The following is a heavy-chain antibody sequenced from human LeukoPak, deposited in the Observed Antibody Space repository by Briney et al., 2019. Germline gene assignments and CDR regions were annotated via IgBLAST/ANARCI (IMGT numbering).Heavy chain of an antibody. D-gene: IGHD6-13*01. Sequence: SVKVSCKASGGTFSSYAISWVRQAPGQGLEWMGGIIPIFGTANYAQRFQGRVTITTDESTSTAYMELSSLRSEDTAVYYCARSGRMAAAGIDYWGQGTLVTVSS. CDR2: IIPIFGTA. J-gene: IGHJ4*02. CDR1: GGTFSSYA. V-gene: IGHV1-69*05. CDR3: ARSGRMAAAGIDY.